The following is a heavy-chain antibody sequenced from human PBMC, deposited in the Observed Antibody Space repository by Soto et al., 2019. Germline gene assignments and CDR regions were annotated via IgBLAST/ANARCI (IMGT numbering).Heavy chain of an antibody. CDR3: ARGRIVPADFDY. CDR1: GFTFSTYS. V-gene: IGHV3-48*02. CDR2: ISSRSSTI. J-gene: IGHJ4*02. D-gene: IGHD2-2*01. Sequence: GGSLRLSCAASGFTFSTYSMNWVRQAPGEGLEWVSYISSRSSTIYYADSVKGRFTISRDDATNSLYLQMNSLRDEDTAIYYCARGRIVPADFDYWGQGTLVTVSS.